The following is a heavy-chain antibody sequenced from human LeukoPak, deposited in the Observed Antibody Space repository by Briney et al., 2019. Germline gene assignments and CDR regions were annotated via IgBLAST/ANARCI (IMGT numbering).Heavy chain of an antibody. CDR1: GYTFTGYY. CDR2: VNPNSGGT. CDR3: AREPHYGDDNDAFDI. Sequence: GASVKVSCKASGYTFTGYYMHWVRQAPGQGHEWMGWVNPNSGGTNYAQKFQGRVTMTRDTSISTAYMELSRLRSDDTAVYYSAREPHYGDDNDAFDIWGQGTMVTVSS. D-gene: IGHD4-17*01. J-gene: IGHJ3*02. V-gene: IGHV1-2*02.